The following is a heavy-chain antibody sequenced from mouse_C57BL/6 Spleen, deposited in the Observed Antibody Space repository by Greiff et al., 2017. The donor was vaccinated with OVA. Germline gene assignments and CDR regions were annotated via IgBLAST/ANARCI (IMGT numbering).Heavy chain of an antibody. V-gene: IGHV5-9-1*02. CDR1: GFTFSSYA. CDR2: ISSGGDYT. CDR3: TRHDGSSLYAMDY. D-gene: IGHD1-1*01. J-gene: IGHJ4*01. Sequence: EVKLVESGEGLVKPGGSLKLSCAASGFTFSSYAMSWVRQTPEKRLEWVAYISSGGDYTYYADTVKGRFTISRDNARNTLYLQMSSLKSEDTAMYYGTRHDGSSLYAMDYWGQGTSVTVSS.